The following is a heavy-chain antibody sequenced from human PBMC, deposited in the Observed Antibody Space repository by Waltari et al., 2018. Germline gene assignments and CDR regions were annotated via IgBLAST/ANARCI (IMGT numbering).Heavy chain of an antibody. V-gene: IGHV3-23*01. Sequence: EVQLLQSGGGLVQPGGSLSLSCAASGFAFTTYAMTLVRQAPGKGVGGFAAINCVGDYTYYADSVKGRFTISRDNSKNTLYLQMNSLRAEDTAIYYCAKPMINYYSRIDFWGQGTLVTVSS. CDR2: INCVGDYT. J-gene: IGHJ4*02. CDR3: AKPMINYYSRIDF. CDR1: GFAFTTYA. D-gene: IGHD3-16*01.